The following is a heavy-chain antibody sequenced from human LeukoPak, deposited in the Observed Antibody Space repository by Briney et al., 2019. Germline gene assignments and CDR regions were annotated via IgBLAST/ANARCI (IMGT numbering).Heavy chain of an antibody. CDR3: ASLQDYYGSGSTTV. J-gene: IGHJ4*02. V-gene: IGHV4-34*01. D-gene: IGHD3-10*01. CDR1: GGSFSGYY. CDR2: IYHSGST. Sequence: PSETLSRNCAVYGGSFSGYYWSWIRQPPGKGLEWIGSIYHSGSTYYNPSLKSRVTISVDTSKNQFSLKLSSVTAADTAVYYCASLQDYYGSGSTTVWGQGTLVTVSS.